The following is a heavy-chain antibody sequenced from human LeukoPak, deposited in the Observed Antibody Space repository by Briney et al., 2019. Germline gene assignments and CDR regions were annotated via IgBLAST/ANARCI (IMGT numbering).Heavy chain of an antibody. CDR1: GGSIGSYH. V-gene: IGHV4-59*01. Sequence: SETLSRTCSVSGGSIGSYHWSWIRQPPGKGLEWIGHVHYTWNTKYNPSLTGRVSISLDRSKNQFSLSLTSVTAADTAVYYCARVASKGGMDVWGQGTTVTVSS. CDR2: VHYTWNT. CDR3: ARVASKGGMDV. J-gene: IGHJ6*02.